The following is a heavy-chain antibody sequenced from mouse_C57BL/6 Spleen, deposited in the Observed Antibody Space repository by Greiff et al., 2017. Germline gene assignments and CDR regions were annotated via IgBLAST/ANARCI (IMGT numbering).Heavy chain of an antibody. J-gene: IGHJ2*01. CDR2: INPYNGGT. D-gene: IGHD1-1*01. V-gene: IGHV1-19*01. CDR3: AGYCYGSSYDY. CDR1: GYSFTDYY. Sequence: EVQLQQSGPVLVKPGASVKMSCKASGYSFTDYYMNWVKQGHGKSLEWIGVINPYNGGTSYTQKFKGKATLTVDKSSSTAYMELKSLTSEDSAVYYCAGYCYGSSYDYWGQGTTRTVSS.